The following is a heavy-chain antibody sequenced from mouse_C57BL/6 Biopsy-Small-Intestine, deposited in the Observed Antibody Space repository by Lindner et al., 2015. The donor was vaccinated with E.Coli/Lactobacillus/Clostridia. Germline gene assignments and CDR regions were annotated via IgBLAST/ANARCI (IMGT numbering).Heavy chain of an antibody. D-gene: IGHD2-12*01. CDR3: AREEYYGSGSYYISASDI. Sequence: VKVSLQRPLHTSSLPMLSIGCARPRTKGLEWMGWINAGNGNTKYSQRFQGRLTITRDTSAYTAYMELSSLRSEDTAVYYCAREEYYGSGSYYISASDIWGQGTMVTVSS. CDR2: INAGNGNT. J-gene: IGHJ3*01. V-gene: IGHV1-84*02. CDR1: HTSSLPM.